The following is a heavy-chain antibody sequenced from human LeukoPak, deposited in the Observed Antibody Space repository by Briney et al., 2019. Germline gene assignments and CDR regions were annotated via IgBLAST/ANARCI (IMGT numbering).Heavy chain of an antibody. J-gene: IGHJ4*02. CDR1: GFTFSDYA. V-gene: IGHV3-64D*08. CDR2: ISTVIGRT. CDR3: AKPARGSGILFGFDS. D-gene: IGHD3-10*01. Sequence: GESMRLSCSASGFTFSDYAMHWVRQAPGKGLEYVSAISTVIGRTFYADSVKDRFTISRDNSGNTLYLQMSSLRPEDTAVYYCAKPARGSGILFGFDSWGQGTLVTSST.